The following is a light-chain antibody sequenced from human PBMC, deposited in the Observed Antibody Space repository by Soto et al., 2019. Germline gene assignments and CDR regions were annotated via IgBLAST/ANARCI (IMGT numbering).Light chain of an antibody. CDR1: QSISSW. CDR2: DAS. Sequence: DIQMTQSPSTLSASVGDRVTITCRASQSISSWLAWYQQKPGKAPKLLIYDASSLESGVPSRFSGSGSGTEFTLTIRSLQPDDFATSYSQQSLTFGGEPKVDTK. V-gene: IGKV1-5*01. CDR3: QQSLT. J-gene: IGKJ4*01.